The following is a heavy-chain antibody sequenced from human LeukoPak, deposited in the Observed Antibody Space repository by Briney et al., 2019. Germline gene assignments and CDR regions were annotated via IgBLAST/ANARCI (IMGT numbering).Heavy chain of an antibody. CDR2: IIHIFGTA. V-gene: IGHV1-69*05. CDR3: ASEGSIHSNDY. J-gene: IGHJ4*02. D-gene: IGHD2-15*01. Sequence: SVTVSCKASGYTITSYYMHWVRQPAGQGLEWMGRIIHIFGTANYAHNFQGRATATTAESTSTAYMQLTSLRAEDTAVYYWASEGSIHSNDYWGQGTLVSVSS. CDR1: GYTITSYY.